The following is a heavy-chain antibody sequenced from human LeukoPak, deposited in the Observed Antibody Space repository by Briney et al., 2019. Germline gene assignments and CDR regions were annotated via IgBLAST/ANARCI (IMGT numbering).Heavy chain of an antibody. CDR2: FDPEDGET. J-gene: IGHJ6*02. Sequence: ASVKVSCKVSGYTLTELSMHWVRQAPGKGLEWMGGFDPEDGETIYAQKFQGRVTMTRNTSISTAYMELSSLRSEDTAVYYCARVGGDYVNNGMDVWGQGTTVTVSS. CDR3: ARVGGDYVNNGMDV. V-gene: IGHV1-24*01. CDR1: GYTLTELS. D-gene: IGHD4-17*01.